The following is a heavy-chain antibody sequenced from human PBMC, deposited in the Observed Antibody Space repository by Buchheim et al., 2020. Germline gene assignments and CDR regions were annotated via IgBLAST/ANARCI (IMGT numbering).Heavy chain of an antibody. J-gene: IGHJ4*02. CDR3: ARRIAYSGLIVDY. CDR2: IYYSGST. V-gene: IGHV4-39*01. CDR1: GGSISSSSYY. D-gene: IGHD5-12*01. Sequence: QLQLQESGPGLVKPSETLSLTCTVSGGSISSSSYYWGWIRQPPGKGLEWIGSIYYSGSTYYNSSLKSRVTISVDTSKNQFSLKLSSVTAADTAVYYCARRIAYSGLIVDYWGQGTL.